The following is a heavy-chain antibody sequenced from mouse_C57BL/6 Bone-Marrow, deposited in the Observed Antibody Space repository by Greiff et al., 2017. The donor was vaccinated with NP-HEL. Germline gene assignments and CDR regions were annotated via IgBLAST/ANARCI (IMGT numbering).Heavy chain of an antibody. CDR3: ARFLYYYGIWYFDG. V-gene: IGHV1-64*01. D-gene: IGHD1-1*01. CDR1: GYTFTSYW. CDR2: IPPNSGST. J-gene: IGHJ1*03. Sequence: QVQLQQSGAELVKPGASVKLSCKASGYTFTSYWMHWVKQRPGQGLEWIGMIPPNSGSTNYNEKFKSKATLTVDKSSSTAYMQLSSLTSDDSAVYYCARFLYYYGIWYFDGWGTGTTVTVSS.